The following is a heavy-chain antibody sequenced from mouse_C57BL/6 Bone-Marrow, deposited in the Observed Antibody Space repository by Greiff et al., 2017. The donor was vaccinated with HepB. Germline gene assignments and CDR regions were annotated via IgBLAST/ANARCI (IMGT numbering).Heavy chain of an antibody. V-gene: IGHV5-9*04. J-gene: IGHJ2*01. Sequence: EVQLQESGGGLVKPGGSLKLSCAASGFTFSSYTMSWVRQTPEKRLGWVATISGGGGNTYYPDSVKGRFTISRDNAKNTLYLQMSSLRSEDTALYYCARDGYSPYYFDYWGQGTTLTVSS. CDR2: ISGGGGNT. CDR3: ARDGYSPYYFDY. D-gene: IGHD2-3*01. CDR1: GFTFSSYT.